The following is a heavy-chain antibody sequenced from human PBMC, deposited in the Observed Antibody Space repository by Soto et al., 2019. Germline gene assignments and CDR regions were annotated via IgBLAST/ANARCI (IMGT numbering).Heavy chain of an antibody. J-gene: IGHJ4*02. V-gene: IGHV3-7*03. CDR3: ARDMGPIGAYGY. CDR2: IDPDGSQK. D-gene: IGHD3-16*01. Sequence: EVQLVDSGGDLVQPGGSLRLSCAASGFTFSTYWMSWVRQAPGKGLEWVANIDPDGSQKYYVDSVKGRFTISRDNAENSLYLQMNSLRAEDTAVYYCARDMGPIGAYGYWGQGTLVTVSS. CDR1: GFTFSTYW.